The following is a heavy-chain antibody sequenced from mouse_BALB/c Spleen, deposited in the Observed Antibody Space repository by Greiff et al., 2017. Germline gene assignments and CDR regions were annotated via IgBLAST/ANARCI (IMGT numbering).Heavy chain of an antibody. D-gene: IGHD2-3*01. V-gene: IGHV1-9*01. CDR1: GYTFSSYW. J-gene: IGHJ4*01. CDR3: ARSMTPYAMDY. Sequence: VQLVESGAELMKPGASVKISCKATGYTFSSYWIEWVKQRPGHGLEWIGEILPGSGSTNYNEKFKGKATFTADTSSNTAYMQLSSLTSEDSAVYYCARSMTPYAMDYWGQGTSVTVSS. CDR2: ILPGSGST.